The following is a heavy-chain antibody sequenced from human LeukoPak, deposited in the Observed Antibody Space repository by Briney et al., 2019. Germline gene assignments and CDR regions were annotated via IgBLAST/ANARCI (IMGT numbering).Heavy chain of an antibody. Sequence: GGSLRLSCTASGFIFRDYWMLWVRQAPGKGLVWVSRINRDGCATIYADSVKGRFTVSRNNARNTLYLQMNNLRDDDSAVYYCAASRWRGALDFWGKGSLVTVSS. CDR3: AASRWRGALDF. J-gene: IGHJ4*02. CDR2: INRDGCAT. D-gene: IGHD6-19*01. CDR1: GFIFRDYW. V-gene: IGHV3-74*01.